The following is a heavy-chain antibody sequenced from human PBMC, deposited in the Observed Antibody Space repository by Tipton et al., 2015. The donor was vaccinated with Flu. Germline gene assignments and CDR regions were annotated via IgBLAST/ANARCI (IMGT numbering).Heavy chain of an antibody. Sequence: SLRLSCAASGSTFSSYSMNWVRQAPGKGLEWVSSISSSSSYIYYADSVKGRFTISRDNAKNSLYLQMNSLRAEDTAVYYCARTIGVVAAPFDYWGQGTLVTVSS. CDR3: ARTIGVVAAPFDY. CDR1: GSTFSSYS. V-gene: IGHV3-21*01. CDR2: ISSSSSYI. D-gene: IGHD2-15*01. J-gene: IGHJ4*02.